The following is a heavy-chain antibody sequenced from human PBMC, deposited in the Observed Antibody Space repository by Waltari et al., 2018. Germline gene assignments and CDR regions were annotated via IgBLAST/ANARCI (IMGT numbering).Heavy chain of an antibody. CDR3: VADISEVGRGEFAY. CDR2: IKNITSGGAA. J-gene: IGHJ4*02. V-gene: IGHV3-15*02. D-gene: IGHD3-10*01. CDR1: GFDFTYSW. Sequence: EVQLIESGGALVNRGGSHRLSCVASGFDFTYSWMSWFRQAPGRGLEMVGLIKNITSGGAALYIASLKGKVTISRDDSQNTLYLQMNSLKTEDTAIYYCVADISEVGRGEFAYWAQGTLVRVSS.